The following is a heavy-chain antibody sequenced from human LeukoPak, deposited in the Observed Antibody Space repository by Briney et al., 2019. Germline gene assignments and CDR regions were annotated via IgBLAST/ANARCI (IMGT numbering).Heavy chain of an antibody. CDR1: GGSFSGYS. V-gene: IGHV4-30-2*01. CDR2: IYHSGST. CDR3: AGYDFWSGYFDY. D-gene: IGHD3-3*01. Sequence: SETLSLTCAVYGGSFSGYSWSWIRQPPGKGLEWIGYIYHSGSTYYNPSLKSRVTISVDRSKNQFSLKLSSVTAADTAVYYCAGYDFWSGYFDYWGQGTLVTVSS. J-gene: IGHJ4*02.